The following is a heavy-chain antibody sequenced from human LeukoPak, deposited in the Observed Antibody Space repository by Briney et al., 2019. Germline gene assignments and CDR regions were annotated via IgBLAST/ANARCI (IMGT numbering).Heavy chain of an antibody. D-gene: IGHD2-2*01. J-gene: IGHJ4*02. CDR1: GFTFSDYY. Sequence: GGSLRLSCAASGFTFSDYYMSWIRQAPGKGLEWVSCISSSGSTIYYADSVKGRFTISRDNAKNSLYLQMNSLRAEDTAVYYCARARVVVVPAASDYWGQGTLVTVSS. V-gene: IGHV3-11*01. CDR2: ISSSGSTI. CDR3: ARARVVVVPAASDY.